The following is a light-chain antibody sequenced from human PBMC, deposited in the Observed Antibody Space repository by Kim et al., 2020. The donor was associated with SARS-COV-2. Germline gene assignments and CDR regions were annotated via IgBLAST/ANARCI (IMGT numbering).Light chain of an antibody. CDR3: QVWDTSSDHWV. V-gene: IGLV3-21*04. Sequence: ATGKTARITCGGNKIGSKSVHWYQQKPGQAPVLVIYYDSDRPSGIPERFSGSNSGNTATLTISRVEAGDEADYYCQVWDTSSDHWVFGGGTKLTVL. J-gene: IGLJ3*02. CDR1: KIGSKS. CDR2: YDS.